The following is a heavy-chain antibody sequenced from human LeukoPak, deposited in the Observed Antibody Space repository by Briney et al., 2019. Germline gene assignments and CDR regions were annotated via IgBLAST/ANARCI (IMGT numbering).Heavy chain of an antibody. V-gene: IGHV1-46*01. CDR3: VREEGGYYDSSGYSFDY. CDR2: INPSGGST. Sequence: ASVKVSCKASGYTFTSYYMHWVRQAPGQGLEWMGIINPSGGSTSYAQKFQGRVTMTRDTSTSTVYMELSSLRSEDTAVYYCVREEGGYYDSSGYSFDYWGQGTLVTVSS. J-gene: IGHJ4*02. CDR1: GYTFTSYY. D-gene: IGHD3-22*01.